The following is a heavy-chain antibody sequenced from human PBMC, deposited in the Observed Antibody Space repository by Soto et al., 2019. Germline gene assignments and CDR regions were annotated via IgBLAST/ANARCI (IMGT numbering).Heavy chain of an antibody. Sequence: EVQLVESGGGLIQPGGSLRLSCAASGFTVSSHYMSWVRQAPGKGLEWVSSIYTGGNSYYADSVKGRFTISRDNSNNTVYLQMNSLRGEDTAVDYCARGLPYCGGDCYSWGQGTLVTVSS. CDR1: GFTVSSHY. CDR3: ARGLPYCGGDCYS. D-gene: IGHD2-21*02. J-gene: IGHJ4*02. CDR2: IYTGGNS. V-gene: IGHV3-53*01.